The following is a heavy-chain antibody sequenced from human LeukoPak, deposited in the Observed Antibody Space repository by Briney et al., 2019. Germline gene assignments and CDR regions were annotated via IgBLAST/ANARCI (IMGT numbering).Heavy chain of an antibody. D-gene: IGHD2-2*01. CDR1: GFTFSSYG. J-gene: IGHJ4*02. CDR2: IRYDGSNK. V-gene: IGHV3-30*02. CDR3: AKDLGLRYCSSTSCSEGGAY. Sequence: GGSLRLSCAASGFTFSSYGMHWVRQAPGKGLEWVAFIRYDGSNKYYADSVKGRFTISRDNSKNTLYLQMNSLRAEDTAVYYCAKDLGLRYCSSTSCSEGGAYWGQGTLVTVSS.